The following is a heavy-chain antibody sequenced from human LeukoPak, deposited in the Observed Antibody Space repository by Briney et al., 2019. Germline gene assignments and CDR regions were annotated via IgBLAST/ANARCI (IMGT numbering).Heavy chain of an antibody. CDR1: GFTFDDYG. CDR2: INWNGGST. CDR3: ARYLADIAVVPAAFDAFDI. J-gene: IGHJ3*02. V-gene: IGHV3-20*04. Sequence: GGSLRLSCAASGFTFDDYGMSWVRQAPGKGLEWVSGINWNGGSTGYADSVKGRFTISRDNAKNSLYLQMNSLRAEDTALYYCARYLADIAVVPAAFDAFDIWGQGTMVTVSS. D-gene: IGHD2-2*01.